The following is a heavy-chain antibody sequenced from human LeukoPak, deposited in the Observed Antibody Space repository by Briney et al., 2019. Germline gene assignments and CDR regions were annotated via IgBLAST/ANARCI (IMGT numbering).Heavy chain of an antibody. V-gene: IGHV3-30*03. CDR2: ISYDGGNR. Sequence: PGRSLRLSCAASGFTFSTYGIHWVRQAPGKGLEWVAVISYDGGNRYYTDSVKGRFTISRDNSKNTLYLQMNYLRAEDTAVYYCARPHVEMATITGEDDAFDIWGQGTMVTVSS. J-gene: IGHJ3*02. CDR1: GFTFSTYG. CDR3: ARPHVEMATITGEDDAFDI. D-gene: IGHD5-24*01.